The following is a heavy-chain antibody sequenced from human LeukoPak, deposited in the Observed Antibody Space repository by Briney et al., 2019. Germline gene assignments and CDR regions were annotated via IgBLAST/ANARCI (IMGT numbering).Heavy chain of an antibody. Sequence: ASVKVSCKASGYTFTGYYMHWVRQALGQGLEWMGWINPNSGDTSYAQNFKGRVTMTRDTSISTAYMELNSLRSDDTAVYYCARVVVGAAAFGIWGQGTMVTISS. V-gene: IGHV1-2*02. J-gene: IGHJ3*02. D-gene: IGHD1-26*01. CDR1: GYTFTGYY. CDR3: ARVVVGAAAFGI. CDR2: INPNSGDT.